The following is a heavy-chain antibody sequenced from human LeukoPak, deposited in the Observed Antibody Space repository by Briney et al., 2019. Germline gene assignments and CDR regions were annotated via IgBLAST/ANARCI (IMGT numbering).Heavy chain of an antibody. D-gene: IGHD3-16*01. CDR2: IIPIFGTA. CDR3: ATGSYVEYYYYMDV. Sequence: SVKVSCKASGGTFSSYAISWVRQAPGQGLEWMGGIIPIFGTANYAQKFKGRVTITADESTSTAYMELSSLRSEDTAVYYCATGSYVEYYYYMDVWGKGTTVTVSS. V-gene: IGHV1-69*01. CDR1: GGTFSSYA. J-gene: IGHJ6*03.